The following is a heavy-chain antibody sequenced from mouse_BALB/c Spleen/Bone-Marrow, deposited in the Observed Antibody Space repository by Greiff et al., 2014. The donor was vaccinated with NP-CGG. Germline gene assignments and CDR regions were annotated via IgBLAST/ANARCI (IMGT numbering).Heavy chain of an antibody. J-gene: IGHJ2*01. CDR3: ARSTTVKDYFDY. D-gene: IGHD1-1*01. Sequence: QVQLQQSGAELVRPGTSVKVSRKASGYVFTNYLIEWVKQRPGQGLEWIGVINPGSGGSNNDEKFKGKATLTADKSSSTAYMQLSSLTSDDSAVYFCARSTTVKDYFDYWGQGTTLTVSS. CDR1: GYVFTNYL. CDR2: INPGSGGS. V-gene: IGHV1-54*01.